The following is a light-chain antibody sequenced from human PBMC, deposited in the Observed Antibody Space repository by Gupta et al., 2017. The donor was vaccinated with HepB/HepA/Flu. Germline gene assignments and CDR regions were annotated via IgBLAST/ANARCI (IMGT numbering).Light chain of an antibody. J-gene: IGLJ2*01. Sequence: SYELTQSPSVSVSPGQTASITCSGDKLGDKYACWYQQKPGQSPVVVIYQDSKRPSGIPERFSGSNSGNTATLTISGTQAMDEADYYCQAWDSSFVVFGGGTKLTVL. CDR2: QDS. CDR3: QAWDSSFVV. V-gene: IGLV3-1*01. CDR1: KLGDKY.